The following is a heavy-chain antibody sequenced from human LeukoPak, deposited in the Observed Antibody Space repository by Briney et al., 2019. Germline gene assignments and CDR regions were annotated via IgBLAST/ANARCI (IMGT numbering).Heavy chain of an antibody. CDR2: MSDSGGRT. CDR1: GITLSNYG. V-gene: IGHV3-23*01. CDR3: AKRGVVIRVILVGFHKEAYYFDS. J-gene: IGHJ4*02. D-gene: IGHD3-22*01. Sequence: GGSLRLSCSVSGITLSNYGMSWVRQAPGKGLEWVAGMSDSGGRTNYADSVKGRFTISRDNPKNTLYLQMNSLRAEDTAVYFCAKRGVVIRVILVGFHKEAYYFDSWGQGALVTVSS.